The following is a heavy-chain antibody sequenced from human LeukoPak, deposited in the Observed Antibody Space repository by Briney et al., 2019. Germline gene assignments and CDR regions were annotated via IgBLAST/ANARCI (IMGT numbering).Heavy chain of an antibody. J-gene: IGHJ6*02. CDR3: ARLKTGGFGDYYYGMDV. V-gene: IGHV4-59*08. CDR2: IYYSGST. CDR1: GGSISSYY. D-gene: IGHD7-27*01. Sequence: SETLSLTCTVSGGSISSYYWSWIRQPPGKGLEWIGYIYYSGSTSYNPSLKSRVTISVDTSKNQFSLKLSSVTAADTAVYYCARLKTGGFGDYYYGMDVWGQGTTVTVSS.